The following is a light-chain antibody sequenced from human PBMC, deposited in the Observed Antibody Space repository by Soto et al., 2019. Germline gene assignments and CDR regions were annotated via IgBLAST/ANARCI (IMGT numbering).Light chain of an antibody. Sequence: QAVLTQPPSASGTPGQRVTISCSGSSXNIGSNSVYWYQKLPGTAPKLLISGNNQRPSGVPDRLSGSKSDTSASLSISGLRSEDQAAYYCAAKDDSLTGHVVFGGGTKLTVL. V-gene: IGLV1-47*01. CDR1: SXNIGSNS. J-gene: IGLJ2*01. CDR3: AAKDDSLTGHVV. CDR2: GNN.